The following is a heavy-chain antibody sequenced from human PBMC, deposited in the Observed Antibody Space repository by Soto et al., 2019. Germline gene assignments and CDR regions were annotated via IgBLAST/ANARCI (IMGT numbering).Heavy chain of an antibody. CDR2: IYFSGST. Sequence: SXTLSLTCTVSGGSIRNYYWSWIRQPPGKGLEWIGYIYFSGSTNYNPSLKSRVTLSVDTSKNQFSLKLSSVTAADTAVYYCARRYGGAVDYWGQGTLVTVSS. CDR1: GGSIRNYY. V-gene: IGHV4-59*08. D-gene: IGHD3-10*01. CDR3: ARRYGGAVDY. J-gene: IGHJ4*02.